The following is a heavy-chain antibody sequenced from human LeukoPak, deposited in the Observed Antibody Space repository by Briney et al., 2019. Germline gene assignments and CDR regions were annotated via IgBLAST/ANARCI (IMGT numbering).Heavy chain of an antibody. J-gene: IGHJ3*02. D-gene: IGHD3-22*01. CDR3: AKDRTYYYGSSGYVSGAFDI. Sequence: GGSLRLSCAASGFTFDDYAMHWVRQAPGKGLEWVSGISWNSGSIGYADSVKGRFTISRDNAKNSLYLQMNSLRAEDTALYYCAKDRTYYYGSSGYVSGAFDIWGQGTMVTVSS. CDR1: GFTFDDYA. V-gene: IGHV3-9*01. CDR2: ISWNSGSI.